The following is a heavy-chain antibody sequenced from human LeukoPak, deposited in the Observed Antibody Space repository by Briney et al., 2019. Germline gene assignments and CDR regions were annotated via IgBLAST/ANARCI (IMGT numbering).Heavy chain of an antibody. Sequence: PGGSLRLSCAASGFTFSRYWMHWVRQAPGKGLVWVSHINNDGSSTTYADSVEGRFATSRDNAKNTLYLQMNSLRVEDTAVYYCAILRGTVTASDYWGQGTLVTVSS. CDR2: INNDGSST. D-gene: IGHD4-11*01. CDR1: GFTFSRYW. V-gene: IGHV3-74*01. J-gene: IGHJ4*02. CDR3: AILRGTVTASDY.